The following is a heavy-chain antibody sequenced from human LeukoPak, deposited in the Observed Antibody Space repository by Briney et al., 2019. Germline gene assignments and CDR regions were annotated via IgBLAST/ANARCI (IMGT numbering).Heavy chain of an antibody. J-gene: IGHJ4*02. CDR1: GFTFSDYY. CDR3: ARGGYYDSSGLSTDY. V-gene: IGHV3-11*01. Sequence: GGSLRLSCAASGFTFSDYYMSWIRQAPGEGLEWVSYISSSVSTIYYADSVKGRFTISRDNAKNSLYLQMSSLRAEETAVYYCARGGYYDSSGLSTDYWGQGTLVTVSS. D-gene: IGHD3-22*01. CDR2: ISSSVSTI.